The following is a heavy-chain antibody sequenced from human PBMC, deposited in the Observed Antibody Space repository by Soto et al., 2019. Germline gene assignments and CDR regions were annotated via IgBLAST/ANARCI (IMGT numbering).Heavy chain of an antibody. CDR2: IKSKINGGTT. Sequence: EVQLVDSGGGSVEPRGSLRLSCAASGFTFTNAWLNWVRQAPGKGLEWVGRIKSKINGGTTDYAAPVKGRFSISRDDSENTVYLQMNSLKTEDTAVYYCAADLPDWGAYAFDYWGQGTLVTVSS. D-gene: IGHD3-16*01. V-gene: IGHV3-15*07. CDR1: GFTFTNAW. J-gene: IGHJ4*02. CDR3: AADLPDWGAYAFDY.